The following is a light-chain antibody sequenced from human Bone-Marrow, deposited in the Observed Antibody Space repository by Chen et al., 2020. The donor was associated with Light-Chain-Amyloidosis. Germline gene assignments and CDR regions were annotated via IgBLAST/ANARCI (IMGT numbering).Light chain of an antibody. CDR2: GAS. CDR1: QSVGGD. CDR3: QQYNNWPLT. V-gene: IGKV3-15*01. J-gene: IGKJ4*01. Sequence: VMTQSQATLSVSPGERATLSCRASQSVGGDVAWYQQKPGQAPRLLIYGASTRATGIPVRFSGSGSRTEFTLTISSLQSEDFAVYYCQQYNNWPLTFGGGTKVEIK.